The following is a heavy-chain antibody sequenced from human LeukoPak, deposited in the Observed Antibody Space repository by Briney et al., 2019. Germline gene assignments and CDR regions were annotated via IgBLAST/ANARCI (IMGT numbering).Heavy chain of an antibody. CDR1: GFTFDHYA. CDR3: LKGVVYDSSGYFHLDY. V-gene: IGHV3-43*02. J-gene: IGHJ4*02. CDR2: VSVNADST. D-gene: IGHD3-22*01. Sequence: PGGSLRLSCAASGFTFDHYAMHWVRQAPGKGPEWVSLVSVNADSTYYADSVRGRFTISRDNNNNSLYLQMHSLRTDDTALYYCLKGVVYDSSGYFHLDYWGQGTLVTVSS.